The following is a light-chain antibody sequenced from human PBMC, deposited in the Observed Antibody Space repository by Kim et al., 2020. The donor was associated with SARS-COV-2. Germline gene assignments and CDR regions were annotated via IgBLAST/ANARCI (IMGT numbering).Light chain of an antibody. V-gene: IGKV1-33*01. CDR3: QEYDNHPLT. CDR1: QNISNY. J-gene: IGKJ5*01. CDR2: DAS. Sequence: ASVGDRVTITCQASQNISNYLTWYQQKPGKAPKLLIYDASNLETGVPSRFSGSGSGTEFTFTISSLQPEDIATYYCQEYDNHPLTFGQGTRLEIK.